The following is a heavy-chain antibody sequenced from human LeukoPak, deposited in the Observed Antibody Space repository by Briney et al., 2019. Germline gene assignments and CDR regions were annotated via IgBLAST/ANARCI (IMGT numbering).Heavy chain of an antibody. CDR3: ARDLRGGRYFDS. D-gene: IGHD1-26*01. CDR2: IYYSGST. CDR1: GGSISSGDYY. Sequence: PSQTLSLTCTVSGGSISSGDYYWSWIRQPPGKGLEWIGYIYYSGSTYYNPSLKSRVTISVDTSENQFSLKLSSVTAADTAVYYCARDLRGGRYFDSWGQGTLVTVSS. V-gene: IGHV4-30-4*08. J-gene: IGHJ4*02.